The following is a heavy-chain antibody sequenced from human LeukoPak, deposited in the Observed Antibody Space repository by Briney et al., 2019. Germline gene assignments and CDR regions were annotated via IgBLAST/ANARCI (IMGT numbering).Heavy chain of an antibody. CDR3: ARRTAILTGAILSSYPNDAFDI. CDR2: IYPGDSDT. V-gene: IGHV5-51*01. J-gene: IGHJ3*02. CDR1: GYSFTSYW. D-gene: IGHD3-9*01. Sequence: GESLKISCKGSGYSFTSYWIGWVRQMPGKGLEWMGIIYPGDSDTRYSPSFQGQVTISADKSISTAYLQWSSLKASDTAMYYCARRTAILTGAILSSYPNDAFDIWGQGTMVTVSS.